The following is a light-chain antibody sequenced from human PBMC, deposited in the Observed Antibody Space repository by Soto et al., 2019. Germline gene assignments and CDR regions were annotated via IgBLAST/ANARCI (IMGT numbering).Light chain of an antibody. CDR2: AAS. J-gene: IGKJ1*01. V-gene: IGKV1-39*01. CDR3: QQYNTYSGT. CDR1: QSISSY. Sequence: DIQMTQSPSSLTASVGDRVTIACRASQSISSYLNWYQQKPGKAPKLLIYAASSLQSGVPSRFSGSGSGTDFTLSISSLQPEDIATYYCQQYNTYSGTFGPGTKVEIK.